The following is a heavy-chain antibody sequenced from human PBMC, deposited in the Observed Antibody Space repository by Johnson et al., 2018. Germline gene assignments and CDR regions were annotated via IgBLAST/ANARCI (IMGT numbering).Heavy chain of an antibody. V-gene: IGHV3-49*05. J-gene: IGHJ6*03. CDR3: TRVSSSWYVYYYMDV. D-gene: IGHD6-13*01. CDR1: GFTFGDYA. CDR2: IRSTAYGGTT. Sequence: VQLVQSGGGLVKPGRSLRLSCTASGFTFGDYAMSWFRQAPGKGLEWVGFIRSTAYGGTTEYAASVKGRFTISRDDSKSIASLQMNSLKTEETAVYYCTRVSSSWYVYYYMDVWGKGTTVTVSS.